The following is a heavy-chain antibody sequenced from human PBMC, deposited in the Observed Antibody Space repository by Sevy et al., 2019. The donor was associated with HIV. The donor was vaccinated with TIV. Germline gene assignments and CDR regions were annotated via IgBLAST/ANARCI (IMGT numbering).Heavy chain of an antibody. D-gene: IGHD1-26*01. J-gene: IGHJ6*02. CDR1: GYTFTGYY. V-gene: IGHV1-2*06. Sequence: ASVKVSCKASGYTFTGYYMHWVRQAPGQGLEWMGRINPNSGGTNYAQKFQGRVTMTRVTSISTAYMELSRLRSDDTAVYYCARVKWELHGGMDVWGQGTTVTVSS. CDR3: ARVKWELHGGMDV. CDR2: INPNSGGT.